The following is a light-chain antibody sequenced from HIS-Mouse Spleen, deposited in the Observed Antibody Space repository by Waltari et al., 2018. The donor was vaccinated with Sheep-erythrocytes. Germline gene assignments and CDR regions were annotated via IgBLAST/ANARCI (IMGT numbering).Light chain of an antibody. CDR2: AAS. V-gene: IGKV1-12*01. J-gene: IGKJ5*01. CDR3: QQANSFPIT. CDR1: QGISSW. Sequence: DIQMTQSPSSVSASVGDRVTITCRASQGISSWLALYQQKPGKAPKLLIYAASSLQSGVQSRFSGSGSGTDFTLTISSLQPEDFATYYCQQANSFPITFGHGTRLEIK.